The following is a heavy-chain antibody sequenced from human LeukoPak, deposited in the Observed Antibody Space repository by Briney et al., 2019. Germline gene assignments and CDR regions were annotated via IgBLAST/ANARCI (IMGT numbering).Heavy chain of an antibody. Sequence: GGSLRLSCAGSGFSFSSYGMHWVRQAPGKGLEWMAFIRSDGSNKYYADSVKGRFTISRDNSKNTLSLQMNSLRAEDTAVYYCANGYRYCTSTRCDFDYWGQGTLVTVSS. D-gene: IGHD2-2*01. CDR1: GFSFSSYG. J-gene: IGHJ4*02. CDR3: ANGYRYCTSTRCDFDY. V-gene: IGHV3-30*02. CDR2: IRSDGSNK.